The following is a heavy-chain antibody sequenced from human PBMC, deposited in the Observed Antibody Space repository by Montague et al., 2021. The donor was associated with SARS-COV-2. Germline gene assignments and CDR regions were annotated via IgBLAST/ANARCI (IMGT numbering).Heavy chain of an antibody. D-gene: IGHD4-17*01. Sequence: SETQSLTCTVSGGSISSYYWSWIRQPPGKGLEWIGYIYYSGSTNYNPSLKSRVTISVDTSKNQFSLKLSSVTAADTAVYYCAREPDYGDYFDYWGQGTLVTVSS. J-gene: IGHJ4*02. V-gene: IGHV4-59*01. CDR3: AREPDYGDYFDY. CDR1: GGSISSYY. CDR2: IYYSGST.